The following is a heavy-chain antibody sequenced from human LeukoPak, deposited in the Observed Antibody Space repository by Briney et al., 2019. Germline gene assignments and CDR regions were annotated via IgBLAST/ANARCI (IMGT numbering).Heavy chain of an antibody. CDR2: IYYSGSI. Sequence: SETLSLTCTVSGGSISSYYWSWIRQPPGKGLEWIGYIYYSGSINYNPSLKSRVTITVDTSKNQFSLKLSSVTAADTAVYYCAREGLGDFGVVIGRNVFDIWGQGTMVTVSS. J-gene: IGHJ3*02. CDR3: AREGLGDFGVVIGRNVFDI. D-gene: IGHD3-3*01. CDR1: GGSISSYY. V-gene: IGHV4-59*01.